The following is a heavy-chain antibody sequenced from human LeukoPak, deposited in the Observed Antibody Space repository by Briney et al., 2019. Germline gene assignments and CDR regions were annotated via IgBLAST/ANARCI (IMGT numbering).Heavy chain of an antibody. CDR3: ANSIVGAATAIDY. CDR1: GGSISSSSYF. CDR2: IYYSGST. J-gene: IGHJ4*02. D-gene: IGHD1-26*01. V-gene: IGHV4-39*01. Sequence: SETLSLTCTVSGGSISSSSYFWGWIRQPPGKGLEWIASIYYSGSTYYNPSLKSRVTISVDTSENQFSLKLSSVTAADTAAYYCANSIVGAATAIDYWGQGTLVTVSS.